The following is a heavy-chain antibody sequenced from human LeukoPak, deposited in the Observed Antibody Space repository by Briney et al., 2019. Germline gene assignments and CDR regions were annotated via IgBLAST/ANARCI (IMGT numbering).Heavy chain of an antibody. CDR3: AKRFNCGGDCFNY. CDR2: IYSDNT. Sequence: GGSLRLSCTVSGFTVSSNSMSWVRQAPGKGLEWVSFIYSDNTHYSDSVKGRFTISRDNSKNTLYLNSLRAEDTAVYYCAKRFNCGGDCFNYWGQGTLVTVSS. D-gene: IGHD2-21*01. CDR1: GFTVSSNS. V-gene: IGHV3-53*01. J-gene: IGHJ4*02.